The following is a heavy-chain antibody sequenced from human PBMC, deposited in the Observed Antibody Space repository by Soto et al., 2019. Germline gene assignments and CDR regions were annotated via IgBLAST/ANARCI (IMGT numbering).Heavy chain of an antibody. Sequence: QVQLVQSGAEVKKPGASVKVSCKASGYTFADYGISWVRQAPGQGLEWMGWIISYNGNTNYAQKMQGRVTMTTDTSTSTAFMEPQNPGTDRTARYYWARGGEGYFGSGKFYGAGYLGQGTLVTVSS. CDR2: IISYNGNT. CDR1: GYTFADYG. J-gene: IGHJ4*02. D-gene: IGHD3-10*01. V-gene: IGHV1-18*01. CDR3: ARGGEGYFGSGKFYGAGY.